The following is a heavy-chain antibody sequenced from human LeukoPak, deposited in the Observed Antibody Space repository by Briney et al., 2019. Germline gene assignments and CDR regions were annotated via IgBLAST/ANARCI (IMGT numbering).Heavy chain of an antibody. D-gene: IGHD4-17*01. Sequence: SVTVSCKASGGTFRSYAINWVRQAPGKGLEWMGGIIPMINTPKYGQRFQGRVTITADDSSSTGYMEVSSLRSEDTAVYFCAIFQGTYGDNDNDFWGQGTLVTVSS. CDR1: GGTFRSYA. V-gene: IGHV1-69*13. CDR2: IIPMINTP. J-gene: IGHJ4*02. CDR3: AIFQGTYGDNDNDF.